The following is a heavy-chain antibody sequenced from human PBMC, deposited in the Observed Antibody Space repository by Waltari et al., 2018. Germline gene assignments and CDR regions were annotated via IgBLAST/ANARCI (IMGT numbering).Heavy chain of an antibody. V-gene: IGHV3-21*01. Sequence: SGGGLVKPGGSLRLSCAASGFTFSSYSMNWVRQAPGKGLEWVSSISSSSSYIYYADSVKGRFTISRDNAKNSLYLQMNSLRAEDTAVYYCARVSEVHYYYGMDVWGQGTTVTVSS. CDR1: GFTFSSYS. J-gene: IGHJ6*02. CDR2: ISSSSSYI. CDR3: ARVSEVHYYYGMDV.